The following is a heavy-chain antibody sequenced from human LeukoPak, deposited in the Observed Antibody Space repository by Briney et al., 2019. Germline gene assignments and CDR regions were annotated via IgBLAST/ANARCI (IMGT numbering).Heavy chain of an antibody. V-gene: IGHV3-7*01. CDR3: ARSYSSGWYLYYFDY. CDR2: IKQDGSEK. CDR1: GFTVSSNY. Sequence: GGSLRLSCAASGFTVSSNYMSWVRQAPGKGLEWVANIKQDGSEKYYVDSVKGRFTISRDNAKNSLYLQMNSLRAEDTAVYYCARSYSSGWYLYYFDYWGQGTLVTVSS. J-gene: IGHJ4*02. D-gene: IGHD6-19*01.